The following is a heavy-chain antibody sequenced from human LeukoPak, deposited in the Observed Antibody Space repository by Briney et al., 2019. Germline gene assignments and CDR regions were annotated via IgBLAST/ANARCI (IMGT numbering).Heavy chain of an antibody. V-gene: IGHV4-39*01. CDR3: AILGTGGS. Sequence: SETLSLTCTVSGGSISSTSYYWGWLRQPPGKGLEWIGTIFYRGSTYYNPSLKSRVTISVDTSNNQFALRLSSVTAADTAVYYCAILGTGGSWGQGTLVTVSS. J-gene: IGHJ5*02. CDR1: GGSISSTSYY. D-gene: IGHD3-10*01. CDR2: IFYRGST.